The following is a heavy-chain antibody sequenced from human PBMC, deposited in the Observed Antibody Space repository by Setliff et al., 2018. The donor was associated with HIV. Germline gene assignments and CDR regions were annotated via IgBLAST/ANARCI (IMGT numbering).Heavy chain of an antibody. CDR2: ISGSGGST. V-gene: IGHV3-23*01. J-gene: IGHJ6*03. Sequence: VGSLRLSCAASGFTFSSYAMSWVRQAPGKGLEWVSAISGSGGSTYYADSVKGRFTISRDNSKNTLYLQMNSLRAEDTAVYYCARTQDRYYYYYYMDVWGKGTTVTVSS. CDR1: GFTFSSYA. CDR3: ARTQDRYYYYYYMDV.